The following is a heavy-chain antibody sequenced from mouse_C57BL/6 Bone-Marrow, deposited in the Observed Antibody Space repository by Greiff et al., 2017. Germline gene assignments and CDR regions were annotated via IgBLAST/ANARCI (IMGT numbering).Heavy chain of an antibody. J-gene: IGHJ2*01. Sequence: VQLQQSGAELVRPGASVKLSCTASGFNIKDDYMHWVKQRPEQGLEWIGWIDPENGDTEYASKFQGKATITADTSSNTAYLQISSLTSEDTAVYYCTPHYYGSSFDYWGQGTTLTVSS. D-gene: IGHD1-1*01. CDR1: GFNIKDDY. CDR2: IDPENGDT. V-gene: IGHV14-4*01. CDR3: TPHYYGSSFDY.